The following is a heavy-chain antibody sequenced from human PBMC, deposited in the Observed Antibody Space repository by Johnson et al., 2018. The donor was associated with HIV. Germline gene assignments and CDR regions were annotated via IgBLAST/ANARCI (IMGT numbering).Heavy chain of an antibody. CDR3: AKDMEFEIAAKGSAFDI. Sequence: VQLVESGGGVVQPGRSLRLSCAASGFTFDDYGMSWVLQTPGKGLEWVAGINWNGGSTGYAYSVKGRFTISRDNAKKSLCLQMNTLRAEDTALYYCAKDMEFEIAAKGSAFDIWGQGTMVTVSS. J-gene: IGHJ3*02. CDR1: GFTFDDYG. CDR2: INWNGGST. V-gene: IGHV3-20*04. D-gene: IGHD6-6*01.